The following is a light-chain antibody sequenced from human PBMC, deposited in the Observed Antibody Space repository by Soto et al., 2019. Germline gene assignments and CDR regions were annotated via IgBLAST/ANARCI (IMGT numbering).Light chain of an antibody. CDR3: QHYGTSPEVT. CDR1: ESVSSSS. J-gene: IGKJ5*01. V-gene: IGKV3-20*01. CDR2: GAS. Sequence: EIALTQSPGTLSLSPGERATLSCRASESVSSSSLAWYQQKPGQAPRLLMHGASSRATGIPDRFSGSGSGADFTLTISRVEPEDFAVYYCQHYGTSPEVTFGQGTRLEIK.